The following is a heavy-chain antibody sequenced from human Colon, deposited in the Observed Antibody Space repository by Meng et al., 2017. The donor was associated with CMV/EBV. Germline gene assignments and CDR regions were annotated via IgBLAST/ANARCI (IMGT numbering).Heavy chain of an antibody. J-gene: IGHJ4*02. D-gene: IGHD3-16*01. CDR2: IHCGDSRT. CDR3: ARHYDASWFGY. V-gene: IGHV5-51*01. Sequence: ESLKISCRTSGYTFGAHWIGWVRQMPGEDLQWMGMIHCGDSRTIYSPLFEGQVTLSVDKSINTAYLQWTRLQTSDSGMYYCARHYDASWFGYWGQGTQVTVSS. CDR1: GYTFGAHW.